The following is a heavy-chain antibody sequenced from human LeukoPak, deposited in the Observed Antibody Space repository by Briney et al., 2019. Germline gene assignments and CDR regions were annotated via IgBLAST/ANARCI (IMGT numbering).Heavy chain of an antibody. J-gene: IGHJ4*02. Sequence: SETLSLTCTVSSASISTYYWSWIRQPPAKGLEWIGSFFLKGSTYYNPSLKSRVTISVDTSKNQFSLTLSSVTAADTAVYYCARVARCTSCFDVDYWGQGTLVTVSS. CDR1: SASISTYY. V-gene: IGHV4-38-2*02. D-gene: IGHD2-2*01. CDR2: FFLKGST. CDR3: ARVARCTSCFDVDY.